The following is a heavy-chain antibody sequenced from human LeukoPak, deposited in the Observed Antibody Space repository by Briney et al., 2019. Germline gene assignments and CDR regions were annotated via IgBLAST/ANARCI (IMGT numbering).Heavy chain of an antibody. CDR3: AGITMIVGGAFDI. V-gene: IGHV1-24*01. Sequence: GASVKVSCKVSGYTLTELSMHWVRQAPGKGLEWMGGFYSEDGETIYAQKFQGRVTMTEDTCTDTAYMELSSLRCEDTAVYYCAGITMIVGGAFDIWGQGTMVTVSS. D-gene: IGHD3-22*01. CDR2: FYSEDGET. J-gene: IGHJ3*02. CDR1: GYTLTELS.